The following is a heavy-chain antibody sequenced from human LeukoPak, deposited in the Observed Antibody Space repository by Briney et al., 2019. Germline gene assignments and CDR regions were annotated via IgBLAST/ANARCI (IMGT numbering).Heavy chain of an antibody. D-gene: IGHD3-22*01. Sequence: SETLSLTCTVSGGSISSYYWSWIRQPPGKGLEWIGYIDYSGSPNYNPSLKSRGTTSGDTCKNQFSLKLNSVTAADTAVYYCARHRDYYDSSCYSIYFDYWGQGSLVTVSS. CDR1: GGSISSYY. CDR2: IDYSGSP. CDR3: ARHRDYYDSSCYSIYFDY. V-gene: IGHV4-59*08. J-gene: IGHJ4*02.